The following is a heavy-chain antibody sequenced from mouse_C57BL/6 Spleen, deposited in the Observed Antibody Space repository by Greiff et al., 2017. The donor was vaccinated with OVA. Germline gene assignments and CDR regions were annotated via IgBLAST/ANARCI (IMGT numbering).Heavy chain of an antibody. CDR3: ARSRTTVVATEGSWFAY. V-gene: IGHV1-81*01. J-gene: IGHJ3*01. CDR2: IYPRSGNT. CDR1: GYTFTSYG. Sequence: VQLQQSGAELARPGASVKLSCKASGYTFTSYGISWVKQRTGQGLEWIGEIYPRSGNTYYNEKFKGKATLTADKSSSTAYMELRSLTSEDSAVYFCARSRTTVVATEGSWFAYWGQGTLVTVSA. D-gene: IGHD1-1*01.